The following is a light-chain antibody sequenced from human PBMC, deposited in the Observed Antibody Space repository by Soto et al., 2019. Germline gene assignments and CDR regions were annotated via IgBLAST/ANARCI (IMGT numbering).Light chain of an antibody. V-gene: IGKV1-39*01. Sequence: DIQMTQSPSSLSASVGDRVTITCRASQSISSYLNWYQQKPGKAPKLLIYAASSLQSGVPSRFSGSGSGTEFTLTISSLQPEDFATYYCQQSYSIPLTFRGGTKVEIK. J-gene: IGKJ4*01. CDR1: QSISSY. CDR3: QQSYSIPLT. CDR2: AAS.